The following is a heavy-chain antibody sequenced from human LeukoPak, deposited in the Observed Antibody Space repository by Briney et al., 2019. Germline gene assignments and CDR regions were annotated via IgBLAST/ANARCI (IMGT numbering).Heavy chain of an antibody. CDR3: TRVRHGDYFDY. CDR1: GFTFSDHY. Sequence: SGGSLRLSCAASGFTFSDHYMDWVRQATGKGLEWVGRVRNKPNTYTTDYAASVKGRFTISRDDSKNSLYLQMNSLKTEDTAVYYCTRVRHGDYFDYWGQGTLVTVSS. J-gene: IGHJ4*02. CDR2: VRNKPNTYTT. V-gene: IGHV3-72*01. D-gene: IGHD4-17*01.